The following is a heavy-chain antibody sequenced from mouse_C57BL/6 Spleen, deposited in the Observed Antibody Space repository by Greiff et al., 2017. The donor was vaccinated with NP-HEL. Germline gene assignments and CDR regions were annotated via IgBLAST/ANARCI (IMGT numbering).Heavy chain of an antibody. V-gene: IGHV1-9*01. J-gene: IGHJ3*01. CDR1: GYTFTGYW. D-gene: IGHD1-1*01. CDR2: ILPGSGST. CDR3: ARDLDYYGSSYEDGFAY. Sequence: VQLQQSGAELMKPGASVKLSCKATGYTFTGYWIEWVKQRPGHGLEWIGEILPGSGSTNYNEKFKGKATFPADTSSNTAYMQLSSLTTEDSAIYYCARDLDYYGSSYEDGFAYWGQGTLVTVSA.